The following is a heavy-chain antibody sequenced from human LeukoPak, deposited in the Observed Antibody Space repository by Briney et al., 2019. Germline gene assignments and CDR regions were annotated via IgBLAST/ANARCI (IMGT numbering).Heavy chain of an antibody. CDR2: ISSNGGST. V-gene: IGHV3-64D*06. J-gene: IGHJ4*02. CDR3: VNRGGLLLYFIY. CDR1: GFTFSSYA. Sequence: GSLRLSCSASGFTFSSYAMYWVRQAPGKGLEYVSGISSNGGSTYYADSVKGRFTISRDNSKNTLYLQMSSLRAKDTAVYYCVNRGGLLLYFIYWGQGTLVTVSS. D-gene: IGHD3-22*01.